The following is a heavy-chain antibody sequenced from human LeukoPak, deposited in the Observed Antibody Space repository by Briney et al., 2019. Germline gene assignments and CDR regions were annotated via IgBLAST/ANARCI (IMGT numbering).Heavy chain of an antibody. CDR2: ISSSSSYK. D-gene: IGHD3-9*01. Sequence: GRSLRLSCAASGFPFSDHYMRWIRQAPGKGLEAVSYISSSSSYKNYADSVKGRFHISRDNAKNSLYLQVNSLRAEDTAVYYFARGTPYDILTGHVGGQATAATVSS. V-gene: IGHV3-11*03. J-gene: IGHJ6*02. CDR3: ARGTPYDILTGHV. CDR1: GFPFSDHY.